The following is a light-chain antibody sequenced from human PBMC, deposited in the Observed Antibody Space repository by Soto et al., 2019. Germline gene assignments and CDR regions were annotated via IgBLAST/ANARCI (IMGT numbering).Light chain of an antibody. CDR1: SGSVSTTYS. CDR3: VLYMGSGISE. Sequence: QAVVTQEPSFSVSPGGTVTLTCGLTSGSVSTTYSPSWYQQTPGQAPRTLIYSTNTRSSGVPDRFTGSILGDKAALTITGAQADDEPYYYCVLYMGSGISEFGGGTKLTVL. J-gene: IGLJ3*02. CDR2: STN. V-gene: IGLV8-61*01.